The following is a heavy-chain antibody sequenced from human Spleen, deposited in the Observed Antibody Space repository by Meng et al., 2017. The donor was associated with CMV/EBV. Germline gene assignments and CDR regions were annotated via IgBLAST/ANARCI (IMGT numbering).Heavy chain of an antibody. J-gene: IGHJ4*02. Sequence: SETLSLTCAVYGGSFSGYYWSWIRQPPGKGLEWIGSIYYSGSTYYNPSLKSRVTISVDTSKNQFSLKLSSVTAADTAVYYCARQSRYITMVRGALDYWGQGTLVTVSS. CDR3: ARQSRYITMVRGALDY. CDR1: GGSFSGYY. D-gene: IGHD3-10*01. CDR2: IYYSGST. V-gene: IGHV4-34*01.